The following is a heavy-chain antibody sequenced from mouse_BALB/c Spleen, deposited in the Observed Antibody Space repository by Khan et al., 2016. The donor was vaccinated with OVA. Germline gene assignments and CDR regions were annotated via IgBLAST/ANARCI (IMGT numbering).Heavy chain of an antibody. V-gene: IGHV1-81*01. CDR2: IYPGSDNA. Sequence: QVQLQQSGPELVKPWASVKMSCKASGYTFTYYVITWVKQRTGQGLEWIGEIYPGSDNAYYNERLNGKATLNADNSSNTTYMQLSSLTSEDSTVYFCARGDGYYVYLDYWGQGTTLTVSS. J-gene: IGHJ2*01. D-gene: IGHD2-3*01. CDR1: GYTFTYYV. CDR3: ARGDGYYVYLDY.